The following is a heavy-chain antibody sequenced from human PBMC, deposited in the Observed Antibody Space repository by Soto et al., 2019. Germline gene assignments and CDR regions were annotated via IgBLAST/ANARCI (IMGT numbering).Heavy chain of an antibody. J-gene: IGHJ3*02. CDR2: IKQDGSEK. CDR1: GFTFSSYW. D-gene: IGHD6-13*01. Sequence: EVQLVESGGGLVQPGGSLRLSCAASGFTFSSYWMSWVRQAPGKGLEWVANIKQDGSEKYYVDSVKGRFTISRDNAKNSLYLQMNSLRAEDTAVYYCARDFRCIAAAADPFDIWGQGTMVTVSS. CDR3: ARDFRCIAAAADPFDI. V-gene: IGHV3-7*01.